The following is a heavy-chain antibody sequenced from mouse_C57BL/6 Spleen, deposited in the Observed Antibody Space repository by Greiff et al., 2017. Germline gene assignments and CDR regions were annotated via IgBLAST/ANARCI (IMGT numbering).Heavy chain of an antibody. CDR2: INPCTGGT. V-gene: IGHV1-42*01. Sequence: VQLQQSGPELVKPGASVKLSCKASGYSFTGYCMNWVKQSPEKSLEWIGEINPCTGGTTYNQKFKAKATLTVDKSSSTAYMQLKSLTSEDSAVYDCARAYGYGSSPFAYWGQGALVTVAA. D-gene: IGHD1-1*01. J-gene: IGHJ3*01. CDR1: GYSFTGYC. CDR3: ARAYGYGSSPFAY.